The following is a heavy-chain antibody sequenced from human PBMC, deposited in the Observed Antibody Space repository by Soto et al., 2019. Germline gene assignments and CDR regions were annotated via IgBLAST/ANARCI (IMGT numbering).Heavy chain of an antibody. J-gene: IGHJ6*02. CDR1: GGTFRSDT. CDR3: ARDLDYVV. Sequence: ASVKVSCKTPGGTFRSDTITWVRQAPGQGLEWMGIINPTAGNTNYAQKFQGRVTMTRDTSTSTVYMELSSLRSEDTAVYYCARDLDYVVWGQGTTVTVSS. D-gene: IGHD3-16*01. CDR2: INPTAGNT. V-gene: IGHV1-46*01.